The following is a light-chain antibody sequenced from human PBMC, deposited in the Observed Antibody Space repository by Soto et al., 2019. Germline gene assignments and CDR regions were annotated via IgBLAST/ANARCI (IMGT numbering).Light chain of an antibody. Sequence: EIVLTQSPATLSVSPGDRATLSCRASESVISNVAWYQQKPGQTPRLLINGASTRATGGPPRFSGSRSGTEFTLTIISLQSEDYAVYYCQQYFNWPTYTFGQGTKVDIK. CDR3: QQYFNWPTYT. CDR1: ESVISN. CDR2: GAS. J-gene: IGKJ2*01. V-gene: IGKV3-15*01.